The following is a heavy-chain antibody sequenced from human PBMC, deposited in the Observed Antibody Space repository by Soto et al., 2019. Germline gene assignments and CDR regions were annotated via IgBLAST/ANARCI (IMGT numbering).Heavy chain of an antibody. CDR1: GYTFTSYG. CDR2: ISGYNGDT. Sequence: QVQLVQSGAEVKKPGASVKVSCKASGYTFTSYGISWVRQAPGQGLEWMGWISGYNGDTNYAQKLQGRVTMTTATTTSTAYMELRSLRSDDTAVYYCARAPQTVAGAGIWYWGQGTLVTVSS. J-gene: IGHJ4*02. D-gene: IGHD6-13*01. V-gene: IGHV1-18*04. CDR3: ARAPQTVAGAGIWY.